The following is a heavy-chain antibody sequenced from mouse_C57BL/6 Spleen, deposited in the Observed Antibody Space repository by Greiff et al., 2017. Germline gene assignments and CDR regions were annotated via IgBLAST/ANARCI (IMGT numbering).Heavy chain of an antibody. CDR3: ATYGNSWFAY. CDR1: GFTFSSYA. V-gene: IGHV5-4*03. J-gene: IGHJ3*01. D-gene: IGHD2-1*01. Sequence: EVKVVESGGGLVKPGGSLKLSCAASGFTFSSYAMSWVRQTPEKRLEWVATISDGGSYTYYPDNVKGRFTISRDNAKNNLYLQMSHLKSEDTAMYYCATYGNSWFAYWGQGTLVTVSA. CDR2: ISDGGSYT.